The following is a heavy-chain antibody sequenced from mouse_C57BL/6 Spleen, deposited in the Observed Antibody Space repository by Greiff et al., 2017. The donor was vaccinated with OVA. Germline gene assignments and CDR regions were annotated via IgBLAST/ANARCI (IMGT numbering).Heavy chain of an antibody. D-gene: IGHD2-12*01. V-gene: IGHV8-5*01. CDR2: IWWNDDK. Sequence: QVTLKESGPGILQPSQTLSLTCSFSGFSLSTSNMGIGWIRQPSGKCLVWLAHIWWNDDKYYNPSLKRRLTISKDTSNNHVFLKITSVDTADTATDYCAQIEYDAGYYAMDYWGQGTSVTVSS. CDR1: GFSLSTSNMG. J-gene: IGHJ4*01. CDR3: AQIEYDAGYYAMDY.